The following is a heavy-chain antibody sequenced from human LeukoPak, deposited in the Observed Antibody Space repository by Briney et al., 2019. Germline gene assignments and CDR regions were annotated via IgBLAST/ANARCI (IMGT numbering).Heavy chain of an antibody. CDR2: ISYNGRNK. D-gene: IGHD6-25*01. CDR1: GFTFSSYA. V-gene: IGHV3-30*04. CDR3: AREAEALDY. J-gene: IGHJ4*02. Sequence: GGSLRLSCAASGFTFSSYAMHWVRQAPGKGLERVALISYNGRNKYYADSAKGRFTISRDNSKNTLYLQMNSLRGEDTAVYYCAREAEALDYWGQGTLVTVSS.